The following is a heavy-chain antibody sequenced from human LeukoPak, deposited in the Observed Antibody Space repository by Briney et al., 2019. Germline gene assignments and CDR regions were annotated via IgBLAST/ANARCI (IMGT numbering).Heavy chain of an antibody. CDR1: GGSFSGYY. Sequence: SEALSLTCAVYGGSFSGYYWSWIRQPPGKGLEWIGEINHSGSTNYNPTLKSRVTISVDTSKNQFSLKLSSVTAADTAVYYCARVIAARFSKYYYYYYMDVWGKGTTVTVSS. D-gene: IGHD6-6*01. V-gene: IGHV4-34*01. CDR3: ARVIAARFSKYYYYYYMDV. J-gene: IGHJ6*03. CDR2: INHSGST.